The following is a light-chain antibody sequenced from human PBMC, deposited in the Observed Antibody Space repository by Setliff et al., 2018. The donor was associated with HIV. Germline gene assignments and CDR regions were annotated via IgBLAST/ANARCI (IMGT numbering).Light chain of an antibody. V-gene: IGLV8-61*01. CDR2: DTN. CDR3: LLFMSTAYV. CDR1: SGAVSSSHK. Sequence: VVTQEPSLSVSPGGTVTLTCGLSSGAVSSSHKPSWYQQTPGQPPRTLIYDTNSRSSGVPDRFSGSIFGNTAALTITGAQADDESDYYCLLFMSTAYVFGTGTKVTVL. J-gene: IGLJ1*01.